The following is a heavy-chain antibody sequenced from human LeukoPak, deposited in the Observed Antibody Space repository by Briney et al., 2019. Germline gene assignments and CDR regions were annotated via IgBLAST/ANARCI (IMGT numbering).Heavy chain of an antibody. CDR3: AKKGYLGGGSDTFVF. Sequence: GMSLRLSCAVSGGIFSNYVMHWVRQAPGKGLEWVAVVSEDGTTKYYADSVKGRFTISRDNSKSSVYLAMDSLRAEDTALYFCAKKGYLGGGSDTFVFWALGKMVPVS. CDR2: VSEDGTTK. CDR1: GGIFSNYV. J-gene: IGHJ3*01. V-gene: IGHV3-30*04. D-gene: IGHD2-15*01.